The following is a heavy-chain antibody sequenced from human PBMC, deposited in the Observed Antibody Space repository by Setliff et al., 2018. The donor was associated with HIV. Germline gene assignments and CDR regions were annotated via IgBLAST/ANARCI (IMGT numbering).Heavy chain of an antibody. CDR3: ARVPVAGANWFDP. Sequence: ETLSLTCTVSGGSISSTTSYWGWIRQPPGKGLEYIGSFYYSGSTYYNPSLKSRITISVDRSKNLFSLKLISVTAADQGVYYCARVPVAGANWFDPWGLGTLVTVSS. CDR2: FYYSGST. CDR1: GGSISSTTSY. V-gene: IGHV4-39*01. D-gene: IGHD2-21*01. J-gene: IGHJ5*02.